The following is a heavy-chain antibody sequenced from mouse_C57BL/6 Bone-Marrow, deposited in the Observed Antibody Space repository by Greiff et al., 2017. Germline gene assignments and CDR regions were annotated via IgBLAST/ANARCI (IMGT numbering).Heavy chain of an antibody. V-gene: IGHV1-64*01. Sequence: QVQLQQPGAELVKPGASVKLSCKASGYTFTSYWMHWVKQRPGQGLEWIGMIHPNSGSTNYNEKFKSKATLTVDKSSSTAYMQLSSLTSEDSAVYYCARWMITAYYFDYWGQGTTLTVSS. D-gene: IGHD2-4*01. J-gene: IGHJ2*01. CDR2: IHPNSGST. CDR3: ARWMITAYYFDY. CDR1: GYTFTSYW.